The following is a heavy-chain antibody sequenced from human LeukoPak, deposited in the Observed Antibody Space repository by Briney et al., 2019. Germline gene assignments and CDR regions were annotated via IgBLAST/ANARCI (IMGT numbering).Heavy chain of an antibody. D-gene: IGHD2-15*01. CDR2: ISGSGGST. V-gene: IGHV3-23*01. CDR3: AKEGVVDCSGGSCYSEPYYFDY. Sequence: GGSLRLSCAASGFTFFTYSMNWVRQAPGKGLEWVSAISGSGGSTYYADSVKGRFTISRDNSKNTLYLQMNSLRAEDTAVYYCAKEGVVDCSGGSCYSEPYYFDYWGQGTLVTVSS. CDR1: GFTFFTYS. J-gene: IGHJ4*02.